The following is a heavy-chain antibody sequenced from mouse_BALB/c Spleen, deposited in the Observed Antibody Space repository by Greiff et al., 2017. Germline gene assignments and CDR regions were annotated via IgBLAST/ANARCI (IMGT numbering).Heavy chain of an antibody. CDR2: ISYSGST. V-gene: IGHV3-2*02. Sequence: EVHLVESGPGLVKPSQSLSLTCTVTGYSITSDYAWNWIRQFPGNKLEWMGYISYSGSTSYNPSFKSPISITRDTSKNQFFLQLNSVTTEDTATYYCARGDGDYWGQGTTLTVSA. CDR3: ARGDGDY. CDR1: GYSITSDYA. D-gene: IGHD3-3*01. J-gene: IGHJ2*01.